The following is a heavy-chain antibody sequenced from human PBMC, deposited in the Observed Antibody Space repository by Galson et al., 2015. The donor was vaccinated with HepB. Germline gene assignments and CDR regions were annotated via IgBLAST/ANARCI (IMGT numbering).Heavy chain of an antibody. Sequence: SVKVSCKASGYTFTSYYMHWVRQAPGQGLEWMGIINPSGGSTSYAQKFQGRVTMTRDTSTSTVYMELSSLRSEDTAVYYCARDTIFGVATSGFDYWGQGTLVTVSS. CDR1: GYTFTSYY. D-gene: IGHD3-3*01. J-gene: IGHJ4*02. V-gene: IGHV1-46*01. CDR3: ARDTIFGVATSGFDY. CDR2: INPSGGST.